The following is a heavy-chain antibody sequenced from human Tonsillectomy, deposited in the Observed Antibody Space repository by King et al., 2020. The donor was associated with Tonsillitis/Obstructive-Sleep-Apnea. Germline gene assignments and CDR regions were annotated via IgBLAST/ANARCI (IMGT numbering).Heavy chain of an antibody. CDR3: AREPNYGDSGFDY. D-gene: IGHD4-17*01. Sequence: VQLVQSGGGLVQPGGSLRLSCAASGFTFSSYSMNWVRQAPGKGLEWVSFISSGGNTIYYADSVKGRFTISRDTAKNSLFLQMNSLRNEDTAVYYCAREPNYGDSGFDYWGQGTLVIVSS. J-gene: IGHJ4*02. V-gene: IGHV3-48*02. CDR1: GFTFSSYS. CDR2: ISSGGNTI.